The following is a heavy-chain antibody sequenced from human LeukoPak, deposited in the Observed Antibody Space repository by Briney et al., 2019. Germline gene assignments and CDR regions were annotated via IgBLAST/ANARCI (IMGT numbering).Heavy chain of an antibody. CDR3: AKTTTAIPVGYYFDY. CDR2: ISGSGGST. Sequence: GGSLRLSCAASGFTFSSYAMSWVRQAPGKGLEWVSAISGSGGSTYYADSVKGRFTISRDNSKNTLYLQMNSLRAEDTAVYYCAKTTTAIPVGYYFDYWGQGTLVTVSS. D-gene: IGHD2-21*02. J-gene: IGHJ4*02. CDR1: GFTFSSYA. V-gene: IGHV3-23*01.